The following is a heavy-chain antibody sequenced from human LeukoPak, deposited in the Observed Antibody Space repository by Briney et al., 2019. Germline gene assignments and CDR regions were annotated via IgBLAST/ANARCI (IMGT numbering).Heavy chain of an antibody. CDR2: IIPILGIA. J-gene: IGHJ4*02. Sequence: AASVKVSCKASGGTFSSYTISWVRQAPGQGLEWMGGIIPILGIANYAQKFQGRVTITADKSTSTAYMELSSLRSEDTAVYYCARASARYSYGALEYWGQGTLVTVSS. D-gene: IGHD5-18*01. CDR1: GGTFSSYT. CDR3: ARASARYSYGALEY. V-gene: IGHV1-69*10.